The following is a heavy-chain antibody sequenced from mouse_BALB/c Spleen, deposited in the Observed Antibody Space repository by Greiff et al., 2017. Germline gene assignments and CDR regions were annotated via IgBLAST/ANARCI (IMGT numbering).Heavy chain of an antibody. CDR1: GFSLTSYG. J-gene: IGHJ3*01. V-gene: IGHV2-9*02. CDR3: AREENWDRFAY. CDR2: IWAGGST. Sequence: VKLMESGPGLVAPSQSLSITCTVSGFSLTSYGVHWVRQPPGKGLEWLGVIWAGGSTNYNSALMSRLSISKDNSKSQVFLKMNSLQTDDTAMYYCAREENWDRFAYWGQGTLVTVSA. D-gene: IGHD4-1*01.